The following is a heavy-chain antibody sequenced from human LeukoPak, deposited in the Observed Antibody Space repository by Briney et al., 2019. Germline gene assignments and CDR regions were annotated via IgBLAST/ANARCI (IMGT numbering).Heavy chain of an antibody. Sequence: GGSPRLSCAASGLAFSSSAMNWVRQTPGKGLEWLSYSSASSNDVYYADSVKGRFTISRDNAKKTLYLQMNSLTVEDTAIYFCARGRDHAFDIWGQGTRLTVSS. CDR2: SSASSNDV. CDR1: GLAFSSSA. CDR3: ARGRDHAFDI. J-gene: IGHJ3*02. V-gene: IGHV3-48*01.